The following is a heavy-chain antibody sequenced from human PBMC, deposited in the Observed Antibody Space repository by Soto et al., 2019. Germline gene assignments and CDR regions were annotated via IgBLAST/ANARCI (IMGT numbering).Heavy chain of an antibody. CDR1: GFTFSSYA. D-gene: IGHD3-22*01. J-gene: IGHJ4*02. CDR2: ISGSDDST. CDR3: VTELVAYYDSN. Sequence: AGGSLRLSCAASGFTFSSYAMSWVRQAPGKGLEWVSVISGSDDSTYYADSVKGRFTISRDNSKNTLYLQMNSLRAEDTAVYYCVTELVAYYDSNWGQGTLVTVSS. V-gene: IGHV3-23*01.